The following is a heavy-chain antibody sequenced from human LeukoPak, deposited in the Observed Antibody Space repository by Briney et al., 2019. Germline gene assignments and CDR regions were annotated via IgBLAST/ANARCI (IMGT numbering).Heavy chain of an antibody. D-gene: IGHD2-21*02. CDR3: AKEAYCGGDCYFDY. V-gene: IGHV3-23*01. CDR2: IRGSGGST. J-gene: IGHJ4*02. CDR1: GFTCSSYA. Sequence: GGSLRLSCAASGFTCSSYAISWVRQAPGKRLEWVSAIRGSGGSTYYADSVKGRFTISRDNSKNTLYLQMNSLRAEDTAVYYCAKEAYCGGDCYFDYWGQGTLVTVSS.